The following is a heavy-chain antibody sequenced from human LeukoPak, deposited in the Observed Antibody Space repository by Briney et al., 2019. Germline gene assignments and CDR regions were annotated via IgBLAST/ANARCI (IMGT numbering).Heavy chain of an antibody. CDR1: GGSFSGYY. Sequence: PSETLSLTCAVYGGSFSGYYWSWIRQPPGNGQEWSGEINHSGSTNYNPSLKSRVTISVDTSKNQFSLKLSSVTAADTAVYYCASVPVYYDILTGYYDTTFDYWGQGTLVTVSS. J-gene: IGHJ4*02. D-gene: IGHD3-9*01. CDR3: ASVPVYYDILTGYYDTTFDY. V-gene: IGHV4-34*01. CDR2: INHSGST.